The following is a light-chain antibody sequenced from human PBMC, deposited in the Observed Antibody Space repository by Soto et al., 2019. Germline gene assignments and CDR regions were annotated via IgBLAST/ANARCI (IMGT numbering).Light chain of an antibody. V-gene: IGKV2-28*01. CDR2: LGS. Sequence: DIVMTQSPLSLPVTPGEPASISCRSSQSLLHSNGYNYLDWYLQKPGQSPQLLIYLGSNRASGVPDRFSGSGAGTEVTLKISRVEAEDVGVYYCMQALQTPTFGQGTKVEIK. CDR3: MQALQTPT. CDR1: QSLLHSNGYNY. J-gene: IGKJ1*01.